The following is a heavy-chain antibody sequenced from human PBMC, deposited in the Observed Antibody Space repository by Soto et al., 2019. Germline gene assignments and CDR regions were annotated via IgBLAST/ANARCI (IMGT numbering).Heavy chain of an antibody. CDR1: GFIGTSAF. CDR2: IKSKAAGGTI. CDR3: TTGDY. V-gene: IGHV3-15*01. J-gene: IGHJ4*02. Sequence: EVQLVESGGGLVKPGGSRRLSCAASGFIGTSAFMSWVRQTPGKGLEWVARIKSKAAGGTIDYAAPVKDRFTISRDDFQNTVSLQMDSLKPEDTGLYYCTTGDYLGQEILVTVSS.